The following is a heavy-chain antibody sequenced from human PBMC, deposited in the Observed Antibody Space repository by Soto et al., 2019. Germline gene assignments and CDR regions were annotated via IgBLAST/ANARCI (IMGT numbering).Heavy chain of an antibody. CDR2: VSHDGVNK. D-gene: IGHD2-15*01. V-gene: IGHV3-30-3*01. CDR3: VRETQIVMVVVPTPGSPGSVDM. J-gene: IGHJ3*02. Sequence: QMQLVESGGGVVQPGRPLRLSCAASGFSFRNYNLHWVRQAPGKGLAWVAVVSHDGVNKHYAESVKGRLSISRDSCRDTLYLQMKRFRTEDTAVYYGVRETQIVMVVVPTPGSPGSVDMWGQGTMVTVSS. CDR1: GFSFRNYN.